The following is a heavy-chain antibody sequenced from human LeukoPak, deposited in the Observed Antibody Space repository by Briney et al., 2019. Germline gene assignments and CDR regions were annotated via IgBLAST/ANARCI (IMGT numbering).Heavy chain of an antibody. CDR2: IIPIFGTA. D-gene: IGHD5-18*01. V-gene: IGHV1-69*05. CDR1: GGTFSSYA. CDR3: ARGLPGYSYGLGAFDI. Sequence: ASVKVSCKASGGTFSSYAISWVRQAPGQGLEWMGGIIPIFGTANYAQKFQGRVTITTDESTSTAYMELSSLRSEDTAVYYCARGLPGYSYGLGAFDIWGQGTMVTVSS. J-gene: IGHJ3*02.